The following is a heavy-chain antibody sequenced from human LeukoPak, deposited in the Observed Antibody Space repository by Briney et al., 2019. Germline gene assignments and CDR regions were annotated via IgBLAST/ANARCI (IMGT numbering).Heavy chain of an antibody. D-gene: IGHD3-16*01. CDR2: ISGSGGST. CDR1: GFSFNNYV. J-gene: IGHJ6*02. Sequence: PGGSLRLSCAAFGFSFNNYVMSWVRQAPGKGLEWVSAISGSGGSTYYADSVKGRFTISRDNSKNTLYLQMNSLRAEDTAVYYCANPPGLRYYYYYGMDVWGQGTTVTVSS. CDR3: ANPPGLRYYYYYGMDV. V-gene: IGHV3-23*01.